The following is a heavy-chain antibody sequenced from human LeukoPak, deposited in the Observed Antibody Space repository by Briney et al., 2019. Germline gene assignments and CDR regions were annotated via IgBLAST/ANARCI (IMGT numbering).Heavy chain of an antibody. CDR2: IYHTGST. Sequence: SETLSLTCTVSGYSISRNYHWGWIRQPPGKGLEWIGTIYHTGSTYYSPSLKSRVTISIHTSKNQFSLNLRSVTAADTAVYYCARYVPVRTGTTRASFDYWGLGTLVTVSS. J-gene: IGHJ4*02. CDR1: GYSISRNYH. CDR3: ARYVPVRTGTTRASFDY. D-gene: IGHD1-1*01. V-gene: IGHV4-38-2*02.